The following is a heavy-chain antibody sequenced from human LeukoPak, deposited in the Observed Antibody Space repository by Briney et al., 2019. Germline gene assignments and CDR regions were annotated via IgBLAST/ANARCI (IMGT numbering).Heavy chain of an antibody. Sequence: PGGSLRLSCAASGFTFSSYWMSWVRQAPGKGLEWVANIKQDGSEKYYVDSVKGRFTISRDNAKNSLYLQMNSLRAEDTAVYYCARILQSIAARLFDYWGQGTLVTVSS. CDR3: ARILQSIAARLFDY. V-gene: IGHV3-7*01. CDR2: IKQDGSEK. J-gene: IGHJ4*02. CDR1: GFTFSSYW. D-gene: IGHD6-6*01.